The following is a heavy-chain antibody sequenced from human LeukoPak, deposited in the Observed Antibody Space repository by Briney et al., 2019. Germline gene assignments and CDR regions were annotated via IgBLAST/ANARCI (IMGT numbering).Heavy chain of an antibody. Sequence: GGSLRLSCAASGFTFDDYAMHWVRQAPGKGLEWVSGISWNSGSIGYADSVKGRFTISRDNAKNSLYLQMNSLRAEDTALYYCAKDISSSWEAFDYWGQGTLVTVSS. V-gene: IGHV3-9*01. CDR1: GFTFDDYA. CDR3: AKDISSSWEAFDY. D-gene: IGHD6-13*01. J-gene: IGHJ4*02. CDR2: ISWNSGSI.